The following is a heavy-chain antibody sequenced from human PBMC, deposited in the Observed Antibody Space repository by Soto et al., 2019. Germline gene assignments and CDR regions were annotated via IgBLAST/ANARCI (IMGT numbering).Heavy chain of an antibody. J-gene: IGHJ4*02. CDR1: GFTLSNYV. Sequence: GGSLRLSCAASGFTLSNYVMNWVRQAPGKGLEWISCIGSSSVTIFHADSVKGRFTISRDSAKNSLYLQMNSLKIDDTAVYYCTARRDWTAVDPLEYWGLGTLVTVSS. CDR2: IGSSSVTI. D-gene: IGHD5-18*01. V-gene: IGHV3-48*01. CDR3: TARRDWTAVDPLEY.